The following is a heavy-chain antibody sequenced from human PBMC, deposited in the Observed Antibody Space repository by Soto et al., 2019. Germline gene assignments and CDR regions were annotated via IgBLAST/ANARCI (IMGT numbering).Heavy chain of an antibody. CDR3: ARPVSLLELKLYYLDY. D-gene: IGHD1-7*01. CDR2: IYYSGST. Sequence: SLSCTGSGGSTSASSNFGGWIRQPTGKGLELIGSIYYSGSTYYNPSLKSRGTISVDTSKNQFSLKLRSVTAADTAVYYCARPVSLLELKLYYLDYWGEG. CDR1: GGSTSASSNF. J-gene: IGHJ4*02. V-gene: IGHV4-39*01.